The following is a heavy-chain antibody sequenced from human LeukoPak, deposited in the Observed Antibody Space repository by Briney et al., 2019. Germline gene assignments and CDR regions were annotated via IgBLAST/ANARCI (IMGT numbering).Heavy chain of an antibody. D-gene: IGHD6-13*01. Sequence: SVKVSCKASGGTFSSYAISWVRQAPGQGLEWMGRIIPILGIANYAQKFQGRVTITADKSTSTAYMELSSLRSEDTAVYYCANHRGGIAASIWGQGTLVTVSS. J-gene: IGHJ4*02. CDR3: ANHRGGIAASI. V-gene: IGHV1-69*04. CDR1: GGTFSSYA. CDR2: IIPILGIA.